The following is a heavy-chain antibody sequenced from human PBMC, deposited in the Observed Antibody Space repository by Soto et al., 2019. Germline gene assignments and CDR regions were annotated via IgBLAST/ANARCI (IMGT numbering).Heavy chain of an antibody. CDR1: GGSISSYY. J-gene: IGHJ5*02. V-gene: IGHV4-59*01. Sequence: QVQLQESGPGLVKPSETLSLTCTVSGGSISSYYWSWIRQPPGKGLEWIGYIYYSGSTNYNPSLKSRVTISVDTSKNQFSLKLSSVTAADTAVYYCARVVATTTVTSWFDPWGQGTLVTVSS. CDR3: ARVVATTTVTSWFDP. CDR2: IYYSGST. D-gene: IGHD4-17*01.